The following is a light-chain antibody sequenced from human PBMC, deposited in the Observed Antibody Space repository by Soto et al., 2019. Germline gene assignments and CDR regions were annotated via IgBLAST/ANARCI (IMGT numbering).Light chain of an antibody. CDR3: QQYNNWPPIT. CDR1: QSVSSN. V-gene: IGKV3-15*01. CDR2: GAS. Sequence: EVVMTQSPATLSVSPGERATLSCRASQSVSSNLAWYQQKPGQAPRLLIFGASTRATGIPARFSGSGSGTDFTLTISSLQSEDFAVYYCQQYNNWPPITFGEGTRLAVK. J-gene: IGKJ5*01.